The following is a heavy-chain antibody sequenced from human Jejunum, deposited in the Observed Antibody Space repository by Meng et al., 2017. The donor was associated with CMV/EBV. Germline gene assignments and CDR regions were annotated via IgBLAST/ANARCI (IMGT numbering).Heavy chain of an antibody. D-gene: IGHD5-12*01. V-gene: IGHV3-43*01. CDR3: AKARRYSGYDGDFRH. J-gene: IGHJ1*01. CDR2: IGWEGVNT. Sequence: GFTFDDYNMHWVLQSPGKGLAWVSLIGWEGVNTIYADSVKGRFTISRDNSKNSLYLQMNSLRTEDTALYYCAKARRYSGYDGDFRHWGQGTLVTVSS. CDR1: GFTFDDYN.